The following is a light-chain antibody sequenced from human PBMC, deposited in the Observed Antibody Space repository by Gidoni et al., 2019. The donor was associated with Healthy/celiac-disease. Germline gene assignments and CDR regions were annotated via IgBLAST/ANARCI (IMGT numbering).Light chain of an antibody. V-gene: IGKV3-11*01. CDR3: QQRSNWPMYT. Sequence: EIVLTQSPATLSLSPGERATLSCRASQSVSSYLAWYHQKPGQAPRLLIYDASNRATGIPARFSGSGSGTDFTLTISSLEPEDFAVYYCQQRSNWPMYTFXQXTKLXIK. J-gene: IGKJ2*01. CDR1: QSVSSY. CDR2: DAS.